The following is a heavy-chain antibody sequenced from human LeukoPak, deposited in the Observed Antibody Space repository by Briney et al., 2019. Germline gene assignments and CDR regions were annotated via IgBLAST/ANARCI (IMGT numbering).Heavy chain of an antibody. D-gene: IGHD3-22*01. CDR3: AKGDAYYYDSSGYYIRPSAFDI. J-gene: IGHJ3*02. CDR2: ISGSGGST. V-gene: IGHV3-23*01. Sequence: GGSLRLSCAASGFTFSSYAMSWVRQAPGKGLEWVSAISGSGGSTYYADSVKGRFTISRDNSKNTLYLQMNRLRAEDTAVYYCAKGDAYYYDSSGYYIRPSAFDIWGQGTMVTVYS. CDR1: GFTFSSYA.